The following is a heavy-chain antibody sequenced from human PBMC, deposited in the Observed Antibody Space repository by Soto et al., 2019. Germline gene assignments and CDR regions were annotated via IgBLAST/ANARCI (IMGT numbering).Heavy chain of an antibody. J-gene: IGHJ4*02. V-gene: IGHV4-34*01. CDR2: IYRTGST. Sequence: SETLSLTCAVYGGSFSGYYWTWVRQPPGQGLEWIGEIYRTGSTNYNPSLKSRVTISLDKSENQFSLKVTSLTAADTAVYYCASRDPGTSVDYWGQGTLVTVSS. D-gene: IGHD1-7*01. CDR3: ASRDPGTSVDY. CDR1: GGSFSGYY.